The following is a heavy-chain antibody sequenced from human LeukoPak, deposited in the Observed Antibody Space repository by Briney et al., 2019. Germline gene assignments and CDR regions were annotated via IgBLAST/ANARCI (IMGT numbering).Heavy chain of an antibody. V-gene: IGHV3-9*01. D-gene: IGHD3-10*01. CDR3: AKGWFLGGYFDY. CDR2: ISWNSGSI. J-gene: IGHJ4*02. Sequence: PGRSLRLSCAASGFTFDDYAMHWVRQAPGKGLEWVSGISWNSGSIGYADSVKGRFTISRDNAKNSLYLQMNSLRAEDTALYYCAKGWFLGGYFDYWGQGTLVTVSS. CDR1: GFTFDDYA.